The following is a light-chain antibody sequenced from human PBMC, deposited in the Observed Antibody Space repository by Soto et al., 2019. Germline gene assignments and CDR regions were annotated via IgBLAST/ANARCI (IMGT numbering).Light chain of an antibody. CDR2: EVN. CDR3: CSYAGSSTYV. CDR1: SSDVGSYNL. Sequence: QSALAQPASVSGSLGQSITISCTGTSSDVGSYNLVSWYQQHPGKAPKLMIYEVNKRPSGVSSRFSGSKSGNTASLTISGLQAEDEADYYCCSYAGSSTYVFGTGTKLTVL. V-gene: IGLV2-23*02. J-gene: IGLJ1*01.